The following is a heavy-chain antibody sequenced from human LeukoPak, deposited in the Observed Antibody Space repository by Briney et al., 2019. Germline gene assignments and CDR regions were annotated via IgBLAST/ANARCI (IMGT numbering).Heavy chain of an antibody. Sequence: GASVEVSCKPSRYTFTGYYMRCMRQAPGQGLESVGWINLNSGDTNYAQKFQGRVTMTRDTSISTAYMELRRLRSDDTAVYYCASWAGGNAPVASFDYWGQGTLVTVSS. D-gene: IGHD2-21*01. CDR3: ASWAGGNAPVASFDY. V-gene: IGHV1-2*02. J-gene: IGHJ4*02. CDR2: INLNSGDT. CDR1: RYTFTGYY.